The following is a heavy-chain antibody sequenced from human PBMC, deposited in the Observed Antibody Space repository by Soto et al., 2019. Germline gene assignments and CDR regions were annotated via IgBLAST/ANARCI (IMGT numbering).Heavy chain of an antibody. V-gene: IGHV3-23*01. J-gene: IGHJ6*02. CDR1: GFLFYNYA. CDR3: AKSQSDWACIYYGMDL. CDR2: ISGSGDKT. Sequence: EVQLLESGGGLVQPGGSLRLSCAASGFLFYNYAMSWVRQAPGKGLEWVSSISGSGDKTDYADSVKGRFTISRDNSRNTLYLQMNSLRADDTAIYYCAKSQSDWACIYYGMDLWGQGTTVTV. D-gene: IGHD3-9*01.